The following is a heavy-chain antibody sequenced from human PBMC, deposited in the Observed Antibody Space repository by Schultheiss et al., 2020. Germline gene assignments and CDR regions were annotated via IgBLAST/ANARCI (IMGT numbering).Heavy chain of an antibody. Sequence: GESLKISCAASGFTFSSYGMHWVRQAPGKGLEWVSAISGSGGSTYYADSVKGRFTISRDNAKNSLYLQVNSLRAEDTAVYYCARVPSGGSCLDYWGQGTLVTVSS. D-gene: IGHD2-15*01. CDR3: ARVPSGGSCLDY. J-gene: IGHJ4*02. CDR1: GFTFSSYG. CDR2: ISGSGGST. V-gene: IGHV3-21*01.